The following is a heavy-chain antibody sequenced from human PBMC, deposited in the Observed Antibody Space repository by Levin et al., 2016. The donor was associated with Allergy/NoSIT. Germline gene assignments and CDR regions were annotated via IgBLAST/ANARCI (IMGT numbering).Heavy chain of an antibody. J-gene: IGHJ5*02. Sequence: GSLRLSCAVYGESFSGYYWSWIRQPPGKGLEWIGEINHSGSTNYNPSLKSRVTISVDTSKNQFSLKLSSVTAADTAVYYCARRTTRYCSGGSCYLIWFDPWGQGTLVTVSS. CDR2: INHSGST. D-gene: IGHD2-15*01. CDR3: ARRTTRYCSGGSCYLIWFDP. V-gene: IGHV4-34*01. CDR1: GESFSGYY.